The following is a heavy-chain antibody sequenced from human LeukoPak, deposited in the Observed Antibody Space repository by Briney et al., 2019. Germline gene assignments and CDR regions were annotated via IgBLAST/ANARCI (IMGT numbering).Heavy chain of an antibody. CDR1: GFTFSSYG. Sequence: GGSLRLSCAASGFTFSSYGMHWVRQAPGKGLEWVAVISYDGSNKYYADSVKGRFTISRDNSKNTLYLQMNSLRAEDTAVYYCARDRVVGASNNWFDPWGQGTLVTVSS. D-gene: IGHD2-15*01. V-gene: IGHV3-30*03. J-gene: IGHJ5*02. CDR2: ISYDGSNK. CDR3: ARDRVVGASNNWFDP.